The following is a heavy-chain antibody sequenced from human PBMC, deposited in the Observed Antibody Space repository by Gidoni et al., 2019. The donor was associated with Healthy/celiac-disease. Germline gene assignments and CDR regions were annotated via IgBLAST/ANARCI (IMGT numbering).Heavy chain of an antibody. D-gene: IGHD3-22*01. J-gene: IGHJ1*01. CDR1: GVTVSSDA. CDR3: AKDLNYYDSSGYYESFQH. CDR2: SSGLGGST. Sequence: EVQLLEAGGGLVQPGGSLRLACAASGVTVSSDAMSWVRQAPGKGLEWCSASSGLGGSTYYADSVKGRFTISRDNSKNTLYLQMNSLRAEDTAVYYCAKDLNYYDSSGYYESFQHWGQGTLVIVSS. V-gene: IGHV3-23*01.